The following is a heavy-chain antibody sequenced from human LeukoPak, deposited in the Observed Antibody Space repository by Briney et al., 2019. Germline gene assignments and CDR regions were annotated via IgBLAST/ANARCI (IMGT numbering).Heavy chain of an antibody. J-gene: IGHJ5*02. CDR3: ARDLARPTIPYNSFDP. CDR1: GYTFTGYY. V-gene: IGHV1-2*02. Sequence: ASVKVSCKASGYTFTGYYMHWVRQAPGQGLEWMGWINPNSGGTNYAQKFQGRVTMTRDTSISTAYMELSRLRSDDTAVYYCARDLARPTIPYNSFDPWGQGTLVTVSS. CDR2: INPNSGGT. D-gene: IGHD4/OR15-4a*01.